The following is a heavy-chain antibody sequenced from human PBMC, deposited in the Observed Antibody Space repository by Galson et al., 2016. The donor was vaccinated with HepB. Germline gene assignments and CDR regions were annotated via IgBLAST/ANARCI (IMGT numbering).Heavy chain of an antibody. D-gene: IGHD2-15*01. J-gene: IGHJ4*02. CDR1: GFTFSSYW. CDR2: ISSSSGYI. V-gene: IGHV3-21*01. Sequence: SLRLSCAASGFTFSSYWMSWVRQAPGKRLEWVSSISSSSGYIYYADSVKGRYTIPRDNAKNSLYLQMNSLRAEDKAVYYCARERGGPGYCDGGSCYQTFDYWGQGTLVTVSS. CDR3: ARERGGPGYCDGGSCYQTFDY.